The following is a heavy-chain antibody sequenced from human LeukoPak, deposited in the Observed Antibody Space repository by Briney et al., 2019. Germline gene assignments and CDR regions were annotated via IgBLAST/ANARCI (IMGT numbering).Heavy chain of an antibody. CDR3: ASSGYSSSWYYL. D-gene: IGHD6-13*01. Sequence: PSETLSLTCTASGGSISSYYWSWIRQPPGKGLEWIGYIYYSGSTNYNPSLKSRVTIPVDTSKNQFSLKLSSVTAADTAVYYCASSGYSSSWYYLWGQGTLVTVSS. CDR2: IYYSGST. J-gene: IGHJ4*02. V-gene: IGHV4-59*01. CDR1: GGSISSYY.